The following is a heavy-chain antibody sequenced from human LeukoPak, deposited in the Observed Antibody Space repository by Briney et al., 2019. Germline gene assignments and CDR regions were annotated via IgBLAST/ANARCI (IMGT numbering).Heavy chain of an antibody. V-gene: IGHV4-59*12. CDR1: GGSISSYH. D-gene: IGHD6-19*01. J-gene: IGHJ6*02. CDR2: ISSSGST. Sequence: SETLSLTCTVSGGSISSYHWSWIRQPPGKGLEWIGYISSSGSTNYNPSLKSRVTISVDTSKNQFSLKLSSVTAADTAVYYCARDNGRLVLTYYCYYGMDVWGQGTTVTVSS. CDR3: ARDNGRLVLTYYCYYGMDV.